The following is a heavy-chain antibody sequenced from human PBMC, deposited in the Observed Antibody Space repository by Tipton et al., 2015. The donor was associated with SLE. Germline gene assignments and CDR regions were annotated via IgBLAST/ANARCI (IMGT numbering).Heavy chain of an antibody. CDR3: ARVMGSAWLNYFDF. Sequence: SLRLSCAASGFTFSSYGMHWVRQAPGKGLEWVAVISYDGSNKYYADSVKGRFTISRDNSKNTLYLQMNSLRAEDTALYYCARVMGSAWLNYFDFWGQGALVTVSS. D-gene: IGHD6-19*01. V-gene: IGHV3-30*03. J-gene: IGHJ4*02. CDR2: ISYDGSNK. CDR1: GFTFSSYG.